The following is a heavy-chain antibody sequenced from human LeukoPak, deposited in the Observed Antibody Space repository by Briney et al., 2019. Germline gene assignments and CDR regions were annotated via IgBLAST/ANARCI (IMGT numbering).Heavy chain of an antibody. Sequence: GGSLRLSCAASGFTFSSYAMSWVRQAPGKGLEWVSAISGSGGSTYYADSVKGRFTISRDNSKNTLYLQMNSLRAEDTAVYYCAKDRGRTMIVVVIMEYWGQGTLVTVSS. CDR2: ISGSGGST. CDR3: AKDRGRTMIVVVIMEY. V-gene: IGHV3-23*01. D-gene: IGHD3-22*01. J-gene: IGHJ4*02. CDR1: GFTFSSYA.